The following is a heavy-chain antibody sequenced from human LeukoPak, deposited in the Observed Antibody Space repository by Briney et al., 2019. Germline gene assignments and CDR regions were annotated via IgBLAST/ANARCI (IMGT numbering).Heavy chain of an antibody. CDR1: GGSISSHY. CDR2: IYYSGST. J-gene: IGHJ6*02. CDR3: ARLGCSGGSCYSDYYYGMDV. Sequence: SETLSLTCTVSGGSISSHYWSWIRQPPGKGLEWIGSIYYSGSTYYNPSLKSRVTISVDTSKNQFSLKLSSVTAADTAVYYCARLGCSGGSCYSDYYYGMDVWGQGTTVTVSS. D-gene: IGHD2-15*01. V-gene: IGHV4-39*01.